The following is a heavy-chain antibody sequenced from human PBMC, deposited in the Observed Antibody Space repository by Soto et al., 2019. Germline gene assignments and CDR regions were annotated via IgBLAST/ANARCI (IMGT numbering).Heavy chain of an antibody. D-gene: IGHD3-22*01. J-gene: IGHJ4*02. CDR2: IWYDGSNK. CDR1: GFTFSSYG. Sequence: QVQLVESGGGVVQPGRSLGLSCAASGFTFSSYGMHWVRQAPGKGLEWVAVIWYDGSNKYYADSVKGRFTISRDNSKNTLYLQMNSLRAEDTAVYYCARECYYDSSGYDHWGQGTLVTVSS. V-gene: IGHV3-33*01. CDR3: ARECYYDSSGYDH.